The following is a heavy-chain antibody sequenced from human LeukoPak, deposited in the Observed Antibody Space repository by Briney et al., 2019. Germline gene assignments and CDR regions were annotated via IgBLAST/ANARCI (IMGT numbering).Heavy chain of an antibody. D-gene: IGHD3-9*01. CDR2: IYYSGST. V-gene: IGHV4-31*03. Sequence: SQTLSLTCTVSGVSISSGGYCWGWLRQHPGKGLEWIGYIYYSGSTYYNPSLKSRATISVDTSKTQFPLQLSSVTAADTAVYYCAGAQRYFEWGQGTLVTVSS. CDR3: AGAQRYFE. J-gene: IGHJ4*02. CDR1: GVSISSGGYC.